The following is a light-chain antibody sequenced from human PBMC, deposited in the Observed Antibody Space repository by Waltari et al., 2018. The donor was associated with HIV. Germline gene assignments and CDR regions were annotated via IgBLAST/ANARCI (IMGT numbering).Light chain of an antibody. V-gene: IGLV2-8*01. CDR1: SSDVGGYNY. Sequence: QSALTQPPSASGSPGQSVTISCTGTSSDVGGYNYVSWYQQHPGKAPKLMIYEVSKRPSGVPDRFFGSKSGNTASLTVSGLQAEDEADYYCSSYAGSTDVVFGGGTKLTVL. J-gene: IGLJ2*01. CDR3: SSYAGSTDVV. CDR2: EVS.